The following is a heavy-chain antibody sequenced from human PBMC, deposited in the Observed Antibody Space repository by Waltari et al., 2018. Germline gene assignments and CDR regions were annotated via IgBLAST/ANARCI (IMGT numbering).Heavy chain of an antibody. Sequence: QVQLQESGPGLVKPSETLSLTCTDAGGSISSHYGSWIRQPPGKGLEWIGYIYYSGSTNYNPSLKSRVTISVDTSKNQFSLKLSSVTAADTAVYYCARESLERPTYYYYGMDVWGQGTTVTVSS. D-gene: IGHD1-1*01. V-gene: IGHV4-59*11. J-gene: IGHJ6*02. CDR1: GGSISSHY. CDR3: ARESLERPTYYYYGMDV. CDR2: IYYSGST.